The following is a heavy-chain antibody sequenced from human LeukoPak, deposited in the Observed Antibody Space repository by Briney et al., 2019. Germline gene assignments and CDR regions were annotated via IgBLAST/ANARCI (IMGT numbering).Heavy chain of an antibody. J-gene: IGHJ4*02. CDR1: GFTFSTYA. CDR2: ISTGGGST. V-gene: IGHV3-23*01. Sequence: GGSLRLSCAASGFTFSTYAMSWVRQAPGKGLEWVSAISTGGGSTHYADSVKGRFTISRDNSKNTLYLQMNSLRAEDTATYYCVKGGAGSLWGQGTLVTVSS. D-gene: IGHD3-10*01. CDR3: VKGGAGSL.